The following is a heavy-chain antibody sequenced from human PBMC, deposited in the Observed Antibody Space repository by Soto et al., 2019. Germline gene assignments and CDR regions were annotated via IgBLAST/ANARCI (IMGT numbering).Heavy chain of an antibody. D-gene: IGHD3-3*01. CDR2: ISWDGGST. J-gene: IGHJ6*02. CDR1: VFTLDDYA. V-gene: IGHV3-43D*04. Sequence: LRLSCAASVFTLDDYAMHWVRQAPGKGLEWVSLISWDGGSTYYADSVKGRFTISRDNSKNSLYLQMNSLRAEDTALYYCAKSAKYYDFWSGYRPDYYSYGMDVWGQGTTVTVSS. CDR3: AKSAKYYDFWSGYRPDYYSYGMDV.